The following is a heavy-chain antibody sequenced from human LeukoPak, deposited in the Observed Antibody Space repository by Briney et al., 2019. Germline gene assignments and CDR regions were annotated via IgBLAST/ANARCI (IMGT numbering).Heavy chain of an antibody. CDR2: ISASGVMT. D-gene: IGHD3-22*01. CDR3: YYYYDCRGYA. CDR1: GFTFNNYA. Sequence: GGSLRLSCAASGFTFNNYAMTWVRQAPGKGLEWVSSISASGVMTYYADSVRGRFTVSRDNSKNTLYLQMNSLRAEDTAVYYCYYYYDCRGYAWDQGPGVIVSS. J-gene: IGHJ4*02. V-gene: IGHV3-23*01.